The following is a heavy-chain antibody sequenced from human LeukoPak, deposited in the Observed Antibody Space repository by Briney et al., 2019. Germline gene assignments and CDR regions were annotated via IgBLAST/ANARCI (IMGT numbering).Heavy chain of an antibody. V-gene: IGHV3-13*01. D-gene: IGHD6-19*01. CDR3: VRAGIRLAGLDAFDI. Sequence: GGSLRLSCAVSGFTFSKYDMYWVRQTTGKGLECVSAIGVGGDTKYTDSVKGRFTISRENGKESLYLHMNSLRAEDTAVYYCVRAGIRLAGLDAFDIWGQGTVVAVFS. CDR2: IGVGGDT. J-gene: IGHJ3*02. CDR1: GFTFSKYD.